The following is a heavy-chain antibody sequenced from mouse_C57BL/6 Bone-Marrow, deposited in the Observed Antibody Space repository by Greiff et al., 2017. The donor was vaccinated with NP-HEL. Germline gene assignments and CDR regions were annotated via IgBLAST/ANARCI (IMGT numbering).Heavy chain of an antibody. J-gene: IGHJ3*01. CDR1: GFSLTSYG. CDR2: IWSGGST. CDR3: ARPLYYGSSYGFAY. V-gene: IGHV2-2*01. Sequence: VKVVESGPGLVQPSQSLSITCTVSGFSLTSYGVHWVRQSPGKGLEWLGVIWSGGSTDYNAAFISRLGISKDNSKSQVFFKMNSLQADDTAIYYCARPLYYGSSYGFAYWGQGTLVTVSA. D-gene: IGHD1-1*01.